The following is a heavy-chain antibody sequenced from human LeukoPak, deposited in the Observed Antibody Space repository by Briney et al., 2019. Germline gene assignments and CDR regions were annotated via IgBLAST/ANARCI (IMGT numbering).Heavy chain of an antibody. CDR2: INPNSGGT. CDR1: GYTFTDHY. CDR3: GRDPNGHDWWAAHN. D-gene: IGHD5-12*01. Sequence: GASVKVSCKASGYTFTDHYIYWVRQAPGQGLEWMGWINPNSGGTNSAQKFQGRVTLTRDTSISTAYMEMSSLRSDDAAVYYCGRDPNGHDWWAAHNWGQGTLVTVSS. J-gene: IGHJ4*02. V-gene: IGHV1-2*02.